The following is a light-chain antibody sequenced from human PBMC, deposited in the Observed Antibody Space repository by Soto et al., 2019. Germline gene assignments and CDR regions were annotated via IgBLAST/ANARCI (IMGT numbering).Light chain of an antibody. CDR2: DAS. CDR3: QQRNVWPPIT. J-gene: IGKJ5*01. V-gene: IGKV3-11*01. CDR1: QSVRTS. Sequence: EVVLTQSPATLSLSPGERATLSCRASQSVRTSLAWYQHKPGQAPPLVIYDASLRANGVPARFGGSGSGTDFTLTINSLEPEDFAAYYCQQRNVWPPITFGQGTRLEIK.